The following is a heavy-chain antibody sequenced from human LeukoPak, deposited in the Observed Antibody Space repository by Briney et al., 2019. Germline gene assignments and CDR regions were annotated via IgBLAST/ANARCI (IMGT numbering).Heavy chain of an antibody. D-gene: IGHD6-13*01. V-gene: IGHV3-23*01. CDR3: AKGRGLIAAVGTDSFDP. Sequence: GGSLRLSCAASGFSFSSYAMTWVRQAPGKGLDWVSIISGIGDSTYYADSVKGRFTISRDNSKNTLYLQMNNLRAEDTAVYYCAKGRGLIAAVGTDSFDPWGQGTLVTASS. CDR1: GFSFSSYA. CDR2: ISGIGDST. J-gene: IGHJ5*02.